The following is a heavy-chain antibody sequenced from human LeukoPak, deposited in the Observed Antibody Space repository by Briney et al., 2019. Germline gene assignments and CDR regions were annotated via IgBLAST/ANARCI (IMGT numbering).Heavy chain of an antibody. CDR2: IRYDGSDS. J-gene: IGHJ3*01. CDR3: ALLGVVIPPDTYDV. Sequence: GGSLRLSCSAFGYTFSNYAMHWVRQAPGKGLDWVVFIRYDGSDSYYTDSVKGRFTISRDDSKKTLYLQMNSLRTEDTAVYYCALLGVVIPPDTYDVWGQGTLVTVSS. V-gene: IGHV3-30*02. CDR1: GYTFSNYA. D-gene: IGHD3-3*01.